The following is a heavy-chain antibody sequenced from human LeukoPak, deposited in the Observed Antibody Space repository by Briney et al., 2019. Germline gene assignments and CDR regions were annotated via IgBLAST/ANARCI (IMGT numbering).Heavy chain of an antibody. J-gene: IGHJ5*02. CDR2: ISSSSSYI. Sequence: GGSLRLSCAASGFTFSSYSMNWVRQAPGKGLEWVSSISSSSSYIYYADSVKGRFTISRDNAKNPLYLQMNSLRAEDTAVYYCARDGNYYDSSGYLKFDPWGQGTLVTVSS. CDR1: GFTFSSYS. CDR3: ARDGNYYDSSGYLKFDP. D-gene: IGHD3-22*01. V-gene: IGHV3-21*01.